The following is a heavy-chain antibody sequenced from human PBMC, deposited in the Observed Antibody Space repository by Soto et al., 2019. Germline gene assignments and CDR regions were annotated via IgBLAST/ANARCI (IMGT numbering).Heavy chain of an antibody. CDR1: GGTFSSYA. CDR3: ARVYRRGFLEYENYYYYGMDV. CDR2: IIPIFGTA. Sequence: ASVKVSCKASGGTFSSYAISWVRQAPGQGLEWMGGIIPIFGTANYAQKFQGRVTITADESTSTAYMELSSLRFEDTAVYYCARVYRRGFLEYENYYYYGMDVWGQGTTVTVSS. D-gene: IGHD3-3*01. V-gene: IGHV1-69*13. J-gene: IGHJ6*02.